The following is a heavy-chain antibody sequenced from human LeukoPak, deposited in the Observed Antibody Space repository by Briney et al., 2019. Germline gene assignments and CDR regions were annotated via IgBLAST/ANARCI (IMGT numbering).Heavy chain of an antibody. CDR2: IYYSGST. D-gene: IGHD3-9*01. Sequence: SETLSLTCTVSGGSISSGDYYWSWIRQPPGKGLEWIGYIYYSGSTYYNPSLKSRVTISVDTSKNQFSLKLSSVTAADTAVYYCAYYDILTGHGAFDIWGQGTMVTVSS. J-gene: IGHJ3*02. V-gene: IGHV4-30-4*01. CDR1: GGSISSGDYY. CDR3: AYYDILTGHGAFDI.